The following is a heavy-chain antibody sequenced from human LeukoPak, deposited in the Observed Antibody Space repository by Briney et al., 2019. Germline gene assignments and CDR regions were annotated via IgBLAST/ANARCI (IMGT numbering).Heavy chain of an antibody. D-gene: IGHD3-10*01. J-gene: IGHJ4*02. CDR3: ARGPYGTGSHFDF. V-gene: IGHV1-2*02. CDR2: INPISGAT. CDR1: GYTFSDYH. Sequence: ASVKVSCKASGYTFSDYHMHWVRQAPGQGLEWMGYINPISGATNLRQKFRGRVTMTRDTSISTAYMELSSLRSEDTAVYYCARGPYGTGSHFDFWGQGTLVTVSS.